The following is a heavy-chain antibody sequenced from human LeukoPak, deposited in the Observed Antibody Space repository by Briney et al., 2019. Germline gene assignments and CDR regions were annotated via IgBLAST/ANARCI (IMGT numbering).Heavy chain of an antibody. CDR2: IYTSGST. V-gene: IGHV4-4*07. Sequence: PSETLSLTCSVSGGTISSYYWSWIRQPAGKGLEWIGRIYTSGSTNYNPSLKSRVTTSVDTSKNQCSLKVSSVTAADTAVYYCGRDVVRGYSDGLAAWFDPWGQGTLGTVSS. J-gene: IGHJ5*02. D-gene: IGHD5-18*01. CDR3: GRDVVRGYSDGLAAWFDP. CDR1: GGTISSYY.